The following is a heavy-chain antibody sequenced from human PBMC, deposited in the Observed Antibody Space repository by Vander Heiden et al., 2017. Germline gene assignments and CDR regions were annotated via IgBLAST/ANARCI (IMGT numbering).Heavy chain of an antibody. CDR2: IIPSGGST. J-gene: IGHJ4*02. CDR1: GYTVTSHY. D-gene: IGHD3-10*01. Sequence: QVPLVQSGAEVKTPGASVKVSCKAYGYTVTSHYIHWVRQAPRQGLEWGGIIIPSGGSTNYPQKLHGRVTMTSDTSTSTVYMELSSLRSEDTAVYYCVREFRGGHFDYWGQGTLVTVSS. CDR3: VREFRGGHFDY. V-gene: IGHV1-46*01.